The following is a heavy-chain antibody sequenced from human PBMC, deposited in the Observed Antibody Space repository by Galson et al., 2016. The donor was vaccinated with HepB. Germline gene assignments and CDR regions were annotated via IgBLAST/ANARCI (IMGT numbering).Heavy chain of an antibody. Sequence: SLRLSCAASGFTFTDYAIHWVRQAPGKGLEWVADISYDGTYKFYVNSAKGRFAISRDNSKNTVYLQMNSLRTEDTALYYCARTREFWSGHYDAFDIWGQGTMVIVSS. CDR2: ISYDGTYK. V-gene: IGHV3-30*09. CDR3: ARTREFWSGHYDAFDI. CDR1: GFTFTDYA. J-gene: IGHJ3*02. D-gene: IGHD3-3*01.